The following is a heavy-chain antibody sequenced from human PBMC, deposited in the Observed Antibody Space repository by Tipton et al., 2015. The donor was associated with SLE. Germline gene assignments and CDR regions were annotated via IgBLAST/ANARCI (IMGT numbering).Heavy chain of an antibody. CDR1: GFTFSEYY. V-gene: IGHV3-11*04. CDR2: ISSSGSTI. Sequence: QLVQSGGGLVQPGGSLRLSCAASGFTFSEYYMSWIRQAPGKGLEWVSYISSSGSTIYYADSVKGRFTISRDNAKNSLYLQMNSLRGEDTAVYYCARDRTMVTIPDAFDIWGQGTMVTVSS. J-gene: IGHJ3*02. CDR3: ARDRTMVTIPDAFDI. D-gene: IGHD4/OR15-4a*01.